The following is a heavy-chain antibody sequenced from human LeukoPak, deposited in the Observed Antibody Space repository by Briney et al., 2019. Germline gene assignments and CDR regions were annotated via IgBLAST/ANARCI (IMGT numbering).Heavy chain of an antibody. Sequence: SETLSLTCAVSGGSISSGGFSWSWIRQPPGKGLEWIGYIYYSGSTYYNPSLKSRVTISVDTSKNQFSLKLSSVTAADTAVYYCASDLYSGSYGYWGQGTLVTVSS. V-gene: IGHV4-30-4*07. D-gene: IGHD1-26*01. CDR2: IYYSGST. CDR1: GGSISSGGFS. CDR3: ASDLYSGSYGY. J-gene: IGHJ4*02.